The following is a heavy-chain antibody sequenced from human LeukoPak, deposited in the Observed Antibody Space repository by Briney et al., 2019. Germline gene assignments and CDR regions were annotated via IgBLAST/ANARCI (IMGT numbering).Heavy chain of an antibody. CDR1: GGSISSGGYS. CDR3: ARDGSGRGAGLFDY. J-gene: IGHJ4*02. CDR2: IYHSGST. V-gene: IGHV4-30-2*01. D-gene: IGHD3-10*01. Sequence: SETLSLTCAVSGGSISSGGYSWSWIRQPPGKGLEWIGYIYHSGSTYYNPSLKSRVTISVDRSKNQFSLNLNSVTAAGTAVYYCARDGSGRGAGLFDYWGQGTLVTVSS.